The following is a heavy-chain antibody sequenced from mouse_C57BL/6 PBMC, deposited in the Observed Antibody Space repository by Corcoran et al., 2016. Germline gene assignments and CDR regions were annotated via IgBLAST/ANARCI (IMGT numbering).Heavy chain of an antibody. D-gene: IGHD4-1*01. Sequence: EVQLQQSGPELVKPGASVKISCKASGYTFTDYYMNWVKQSHGKSLEWIGDINPNNGGTSYNQKFKGKATLTVDKSSSTAYMELRSLTSEDSAVYYCARRWDDAMDYWGQGTSVTVSS. CDR3: ARRWDDAMDY. V-gene: IGHV1-26*01. CDR1: GYTFTDYY. CDR2: INPNNGGT. J-gene: IGHJ4*01.